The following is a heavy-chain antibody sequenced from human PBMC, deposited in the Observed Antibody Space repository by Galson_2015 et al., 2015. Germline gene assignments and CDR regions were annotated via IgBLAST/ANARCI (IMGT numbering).Heavy chain of an antibody. V-gene: IGHV3-23*01. CDR3: AKDSTSREAPD. J-gene: IGHJ4*02. CDR1: GFTFTKYG. D-gene: IGHD6-13*01. CDR2: ISGDTRTI. Sequence: SLRLSCAASGFTFTKYGMTWVRQAPGKGLEWVSVISGDTRTIYYADSVKGRFTTSGDNSKNTVYLQMNSLRAEDTAVYYCAKDSTSREAPDWGQGTLVTVSS.